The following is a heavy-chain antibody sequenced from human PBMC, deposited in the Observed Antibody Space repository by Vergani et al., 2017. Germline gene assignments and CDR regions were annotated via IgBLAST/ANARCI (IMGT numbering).Heavy chain of an antibody. CDR1: GFTFDDYA. CDR2: ISWNSGSI. Sequence: EVQLLESGGGLVQPGRSLRLSCAASGFTFDDYAMHWVRQAPGKGLEWVSGISWNSGSIGYADSVKGRFTISRDNAKNSLYLQMNSLRAEDTAVYYCARDRPGFGELFDDEPNSDYYYYGMDVWGQGTTVTVSS. V-gene: IGHV3-9*01. J-gene: IGHJ6*02. D-gene: IGHD3-10*01. CDR3: ARDRPGFGELFDDEPNSDYYYYGMDV.